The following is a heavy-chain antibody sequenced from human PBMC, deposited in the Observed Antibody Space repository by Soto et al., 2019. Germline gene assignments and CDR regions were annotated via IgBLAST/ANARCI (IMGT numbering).Heavy chain of an antibody. J-gene: IGHJ6*02. CDR2: IIPIFGTA. V-gene: IGHV1-69*13. D-gene: IGHD2-2*01. CDR3: ARADPYIVLVPAAIQNYYYYGMDV. CDR1: VGTFSSYA. Sequence: ASVKVYCKASVGTFSSYAISWVRQASGQGLEWMGGIIPIFGTANYAQKFQGRVTITADESTSTAYMELSSLRSEDTAVYYCARADPYIVLVPAAIQNYYYYGMDVWGQGTTVTVSS.